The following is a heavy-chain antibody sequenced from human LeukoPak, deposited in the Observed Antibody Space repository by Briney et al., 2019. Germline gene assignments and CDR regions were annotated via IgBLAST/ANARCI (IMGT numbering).Heavy chain of an antibody. CDR3: ARSVVAATVWFDP. CDR2: INPNSGGT. V-gene: IGHV1-2*04. CDR1: GYTFTGYY. J-gene: IGHJ5*02. Sequence: ASVKVSCKASGYTFTGYYMHWVRQAPGQGLEWMGWINPNSGGTNYAQKFQGWVTMTRDTSISTAYMELSRLRSDDTAVYYCARSVVAATVWFDPWGQGTQVTVSS. D-gene: IGHD2-15*01.